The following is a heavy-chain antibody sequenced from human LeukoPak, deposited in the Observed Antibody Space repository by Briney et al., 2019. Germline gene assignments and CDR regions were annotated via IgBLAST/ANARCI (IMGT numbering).Heavy chain of an antibody. CDR3: ARHFCSSTSCSN. D-gene: IGHD2-2*01. J-gene: IGHJ4*02. Sequence: GGSLRLSCVASGFTFRSYWMSWVRQAPGKGLEWVAKINQDGSDKYYVDSVKGRFTISRDNAKNSLYLQMNSLRTEDTAVYYCARHFCSSTSCSNWGQGTLVTVSS. V-gene: IGHV3-7*01. CDR2: INQDGSDK. CDR1: GFTFRSYW.